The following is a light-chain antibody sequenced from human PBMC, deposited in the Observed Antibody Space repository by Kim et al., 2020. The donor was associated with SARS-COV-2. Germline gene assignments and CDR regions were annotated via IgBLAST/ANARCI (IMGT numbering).Light chain of an antibody. V-gene: IGKV3-20*01. CDR1: PSVSSSY. J-gene: IGKJ2*01. Sequence: SPGERAALSCSASPSVSSSYLAWYQQKPGQAPRLLIYGASSRATGIPDRFSGSGSGTDFTLTISRLEPEDFAVYYCQQYGSSPPYTFGQGTKLEI. CDR3: QQYGSSPPYT. CDR2: GAS.